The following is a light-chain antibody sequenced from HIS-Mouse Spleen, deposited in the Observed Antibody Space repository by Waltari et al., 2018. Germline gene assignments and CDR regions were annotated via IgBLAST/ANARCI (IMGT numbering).Light chain of an antibody. CDR2: DAS. CDR3: QQRSNWPYT. CDR1: QSASSY. Sequence: EIVLTQSPATLSLSPGERATLPCRASQSASSYLAWYQQKPGQAPRLLIYDASNRATGIPARFSGSGSGTDFTLTISSLEPEDFAVYYCQQRSNWPYTFGQGTKLEIK. J-gene: IGKJ2*01. V-gene: IGKV3-11*01.